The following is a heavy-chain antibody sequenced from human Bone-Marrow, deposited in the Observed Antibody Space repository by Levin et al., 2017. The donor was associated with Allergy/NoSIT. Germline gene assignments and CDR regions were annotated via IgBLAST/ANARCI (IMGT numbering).Heavy chain of an antibody. Sequence: ETLSLTCVASGFTFSSYWMHWVRQVPGKGLVWVSGVSNDGSTTMYADSVKGRFTISRDNAKNTLYLQMNSLRADDTALYYCAKGGSGWSWGQGTLVTVSS. D-gene: IGHD6-19*01. J-gene: IGHJ4*02. CDR1: GFTFSSYW. V-gene: IGHV3-74*03. CDR2: VSNDGSTT. CDR3: AKGGSGWS.